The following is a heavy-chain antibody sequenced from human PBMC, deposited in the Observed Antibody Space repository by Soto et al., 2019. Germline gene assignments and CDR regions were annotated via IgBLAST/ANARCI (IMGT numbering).Heavy chain of an antibody. Sequence: EVQLLESGGGLVQPGGSLRLSCAASGFTCSSYAMSWVRQAPGKGLEWVSAISGSGGSTYYADSVKGRFTISRDNSKNTLYLQMNSLRAEDTAVYYCAKPGLVGGVIVGSYFDYWGQGTLVTVSS. V-gene: IGHV3-23*01. CDR3: AKPGLVGGVIVGSYFDY. CDR1: GFTCSSYA. D-gene: IGHD3-16*02. CDR2: ISGSGGST. J-gene: IGHJ4*02.